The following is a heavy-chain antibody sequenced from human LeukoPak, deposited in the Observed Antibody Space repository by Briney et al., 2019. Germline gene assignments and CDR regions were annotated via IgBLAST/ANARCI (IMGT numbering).Heavy chain of an antibody. Sequence: PGESLKISCKGSGYSFTSYWIGWVRQMPGKGLEWMGIIYPGDSDTRYSPSFQGQVTISADKSISTAYLQWSSLKASDTAMYYCARHGIEMRYPQNWFDPWGQGTLVTVSS. CDR1: GYSFTSYW. D-gene: IGHD5-24*01. V-gene: IGHV5-51*01. J-gene: IGHJ5*02. CDR2: IYPGDSDT. CDR3: ARHGIEMRYPQNWFDP.